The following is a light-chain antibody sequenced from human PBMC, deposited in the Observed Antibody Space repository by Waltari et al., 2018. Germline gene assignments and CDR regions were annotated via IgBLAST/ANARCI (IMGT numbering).Light chain of an antibody. CDR2: EDN. J-gene: IGLJ3*02. CDR3: QSYDSSNRV. Sequence: NFMLTQPHSLSESPGKTVTISCTRRSGSIASNYVPWYQQRPGSSPTTVIYEDNQRPSGVPDRFSGSIDSSSNSASLTISGLKTEDEADYYCQSYDSSNRVFGGGTKLTVL. V-gene: IGLV6-57*01. CDR1: SGSIASNY.